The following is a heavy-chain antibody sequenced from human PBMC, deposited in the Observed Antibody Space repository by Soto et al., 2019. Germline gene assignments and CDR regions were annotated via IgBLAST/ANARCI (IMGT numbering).Heavy chain of an antibody. CDR2: ISYDGSNK. J-gene: IGHJ4*02. D-gene: IGHD6-19*01. CDR1: GFTCSSYG. Sequence: QVQLVESGGGVVQPGRSLRLSCAASGFTCSSYGMHWVRQAPGKGLEWVAVISYDGSNKYYADSVKGRFTISRDNSKNTLYLQMNSLRAEDTAVYYCATIHPLVEGMGQWLVSVGYWGQGTLVTVSS. V-gene: IGHV3-30*03. CDR3: ATIHPLVEGMGQWLVSVGY.